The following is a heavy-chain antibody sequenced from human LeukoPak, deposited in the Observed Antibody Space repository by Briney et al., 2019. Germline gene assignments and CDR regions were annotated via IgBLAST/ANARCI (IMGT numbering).Heavy chain of an antibody. CDR2: IYTSGST. D-gene: IGHD3-22*01. CDR1: GGSISSGSYY. J-gene: IGHJ4*02. CDR3: AREYYDSSGYANSFDY. V-gene: IGHV4-61*02. Sequence: SQTLSLTCTASGGSISSGSYYWSWIRQPAGKGLEWIGRIYTSGSTNYNPSLKSRVTISVDTSKNQFSLKLSSVTAADTAVYYCAREYYDSSGYANSFDYWGQGTLVTVSS.